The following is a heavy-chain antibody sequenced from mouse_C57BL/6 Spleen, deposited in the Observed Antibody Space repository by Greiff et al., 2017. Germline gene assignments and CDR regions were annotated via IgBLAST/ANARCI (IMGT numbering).Heavy chain of an antibody. CDR3: ARDGGFDY. CDR2: INYDGSST. Sequence: EVKLVESEGGLVQPGSSMKLSCTASGSTFSDYYMAWVRQVPEKGLEWVANINYDGSSTYYLDSLKSRFIISRDNAKNILYLQMSSLKSEDTATYYCARDGGFDYWGQGTTLTVSS. CDR1: GSTFSDYY. V-gene: IGHV5-16*01. J-gene: IGHJ2*01.